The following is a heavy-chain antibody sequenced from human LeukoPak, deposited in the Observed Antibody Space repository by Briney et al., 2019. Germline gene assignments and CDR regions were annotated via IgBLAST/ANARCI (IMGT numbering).Heavy chain of an antibody. J-gene: IGHJ4*02. CDR2: IYSGGTT. CDR1: GFTVSNNY. CDR3: ASSAYAMFDY. V-gene: IGHV3-66*01. D-gene: IGHD2-8*01. Sequence: PGGSLRLSCEASGFTVSNNYMNWVRQAPGKGLEWVSVIYSGGTTYYADYVKCRFTISRDNSKNTLYLQMNSLRAEDTAVYYCASSAYAMFDYWGQGTLVTVSS.